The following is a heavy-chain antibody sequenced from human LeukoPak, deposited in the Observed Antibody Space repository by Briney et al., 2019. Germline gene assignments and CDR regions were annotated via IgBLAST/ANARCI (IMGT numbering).Heavy chain of an antibody. CDR3: ARADGDHLFYYYMDV. CDR1: GFTFPSYA. D-gene: IGHD1-14*01. J-gene: IGHJ6*03. CDR2: IGAGGGRT. Sequence: GGSLRLSCAASGFTFPSYAMNWVRQAPGKGLEWVSGIGAGGGRTKIAGSVKGRFTISRDNSKNTLFLQMDSLRPDDTAIYYCARADGDHLFYYYMDVWGKGTTVTVSS. V-gene: IGHV3-23*01.